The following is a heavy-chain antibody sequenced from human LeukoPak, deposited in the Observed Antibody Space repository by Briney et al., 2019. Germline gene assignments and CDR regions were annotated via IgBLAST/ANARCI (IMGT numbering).Heavy chain of an antibody. Sequence: PGGSLRLSCAASGFTYSSNWMHWVRQAPGQGLVWVSRVSGDGSITYYADSVKGRFTMSRDNAKNTLYLQINSLRADDTAVYYCARGGRGIAVAGNDYWGQGTLVTVSS. V-gene: IGHV3-74*01. CDR3: ARGGRGIAVAGNDY. D-gene: IGHD6-19*01. CDR1: GFTYSSNW. CDR2: VSGDGSIT. J-gene: IGHJ4*02.